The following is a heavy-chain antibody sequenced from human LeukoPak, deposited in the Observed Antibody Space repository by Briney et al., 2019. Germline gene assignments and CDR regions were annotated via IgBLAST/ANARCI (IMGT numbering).Heavy chain of an antibody. V-gene: IGHV3-53*03. Sequence: GGSLRLSCAASGFTVSSNYMSWVRQAPGKGLEWVSVIYSGGSTYYADSVKGRFTISRDNSKNTLYLQMNSLRAEDTAVYYCVRGYDTLTGYDPFDYWGQGTLVTVSS. CDR2: IYSGGST. CDR3: VRGYDTLTGYDPFDY. D-gene: IGHD3-9*01. J-gene: IGHJ4*02. CDR1: GFTVSSNY.